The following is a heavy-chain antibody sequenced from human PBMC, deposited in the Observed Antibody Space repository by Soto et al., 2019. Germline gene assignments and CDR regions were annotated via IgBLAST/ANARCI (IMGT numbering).Heavy chain of an antibody. Sequence: QLQLQESGSGLVKPSQTLSLTCAVSGGSISSGGYSWSWIRQPPGKGLEWIGYIYHSGSTHYNPSXXSRLTISVDSXXNXFXXKLSSVTAADTAVYYCASTHYDFWSGYPAYYGMDVWGQGTTVTVSS. J-gene: IGHJ6*02. CDR3: ASTHYDFWSGYPAYYGMDV. CDR1: GGSISSGGYS. CDR2: IYHSGST. V-gene: IGHV4-30-2*01. D-gene: IGHD3-3*01.